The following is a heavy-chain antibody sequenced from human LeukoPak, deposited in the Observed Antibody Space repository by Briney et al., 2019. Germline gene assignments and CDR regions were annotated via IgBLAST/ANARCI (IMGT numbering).Heavy chain of an antibody. CDR3: ARVPTKPTLRFLEWLSV. V-gene: IGHV4-59*01. J-gene: IGHJ6*04. Sequence: PSETLSLTCTVSGGSISSYYWSWIRQPPGKGLEWIGYIYYSGSTNYNPSLKSRVTISVDTSKNQFSLKLSSVTAADTAVYYCARVPTKPTLRFLEWLSVWGKGTTVTVSS. CDR1: GGSISSYY. CDR2: IYYSGST. D-gene: IGHD3-3*01.